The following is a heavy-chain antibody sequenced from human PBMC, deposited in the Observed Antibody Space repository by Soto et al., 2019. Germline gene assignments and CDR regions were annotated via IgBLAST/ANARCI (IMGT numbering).Heavy chain of an antibody. J-gene: IGHJ5*02. CDR1: GGSISSSSYY. CDR2: IYYSGST. V-gene: IGHV4-39*01. D-gene: IGHD2-15*01. Sequence: SETLSLTCTVSGGSISSSSYYWGWIRQPPGKGLEWIGSIYYSGSTYYNPSLKSRVTISVDTSKNQFSLKLSSVTAADTAVYYCARRRTILGYCSGGSCYSFYNWFDPWGQGTLVTVSS. CDR3: ARRRTILGYCSGGSCYSFYNWFDP.